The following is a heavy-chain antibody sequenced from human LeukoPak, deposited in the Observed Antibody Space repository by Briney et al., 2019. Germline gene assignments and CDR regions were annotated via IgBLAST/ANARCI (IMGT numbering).Heavy chain of an antibody. CDR2: IIPIFGTA. D-gene: IGHD1-26*01. J-gene: IGHJ1*01. V-gene: IGHV1-69*13. Sequence: SVKVSCKASGGTFISYAISWVRQAPGQGLEWMGGIIPIFGTASYAQKFQGRVTITADESTSTAYMELSSLRSEDTAVYYCARDLGSGSYQRHAEYFQHWGQGTLVTVSS. CDR1: GGTFISYA. CDR3: ARDLGSGSYQRHAEYFQH.